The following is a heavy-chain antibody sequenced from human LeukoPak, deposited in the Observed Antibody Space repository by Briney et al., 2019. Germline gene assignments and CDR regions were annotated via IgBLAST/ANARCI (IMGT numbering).Heavy chain of an antibody. CDR3: ARQGDSGSYYLKYYYYYGMDV. V-gene: IGHV4-39*01. Sequence: SETLSLTWTVSGGSVSSGSYYWSWVRQPPGKGLEWIGSIYYSGSTYYNPSLKSRVTISVDTSKNQFSLKLSSVTAADTAVYYCARQGDSGSYYLKYYYYYGMDVWGQGTTVTVSS. D-gene: IGHD1-26*01. J-gene: IGHJ6*02. CDR1: GGSVSSGSYY. CDR2: IYYSGST.